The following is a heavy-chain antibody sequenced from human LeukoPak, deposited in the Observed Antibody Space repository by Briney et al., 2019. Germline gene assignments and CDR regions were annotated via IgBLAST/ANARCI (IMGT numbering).Heavy chain of an antibody. CDR3: ARHFGVLRFLEWSRRERNWFDP. CDR1: GYTFTGYY. V-gene: IGHV1-2*02. Sequence: ASVKVSCKASGYTFTGYYMHWVRQAPGQGLEWMGWINPNSGGTNYAQKFQGRVTMTRDTSISTAYMELSRLRSDDTAVYYCARHFGVLRFLEWSRRERNWFDPWGQGTLVTVSS. CDR2: INPNSGGT. D-gene: IGHD3-3*01. J-gene: IGHJ5*02.